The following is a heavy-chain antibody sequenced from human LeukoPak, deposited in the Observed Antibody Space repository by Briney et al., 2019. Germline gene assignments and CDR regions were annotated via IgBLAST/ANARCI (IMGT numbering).Heavy chain of an antibody. CDR2: INPSGGST. D-gene: IGHD2-2*01. CDR1: GYTFTSYY. V-gene: IGHV1-46*01. Sequence: VASVKVSCKASGYTFTSYYMHWVRQAPGQGLEWMGIINPSGGSTSYAQKFQGRVTITADKSTSTAYMELSSLRSEDTAVYYCARGYCSSTSCYWDAFDIWGQGTMVTVSS. CDR3: ARGYCSSTSCYWDAFDI. J-gene: IGHJ3*02.